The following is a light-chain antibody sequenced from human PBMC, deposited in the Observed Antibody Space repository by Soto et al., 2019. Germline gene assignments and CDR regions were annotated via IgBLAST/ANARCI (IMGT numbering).Light chain of an antibody. V-gene: IGKV3-11*01. CDR1: QSVSSR. J-gene: IGKJ4*01. Sequence: IVMTQSPGTLSLSPGERATLSCRASQSVSSRLAWYQQKPGQAPRLLIYGASSRATGIPDRFSGSGSGTEFTLTISSLGPEDFAVYYCQQRSNWPTFGGGTKVDIK. CDR3: QQRSNWPT. CDR2: GAS.